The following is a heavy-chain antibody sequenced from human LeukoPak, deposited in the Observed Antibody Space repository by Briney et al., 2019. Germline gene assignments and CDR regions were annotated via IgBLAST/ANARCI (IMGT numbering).Heavy chain of an antibody. CDR1: GGSISSYY. J-gene: IGHJ4*02. Sequence: SETLSLTCTVSGGSISSYYWSWIRQPPGKGLEWIGYIYYTGSANSNPSLKSRVTISVDTSKNQFSLKLSSVTAADTAVYYCARGTGAAAHVDYWGQGTLVTVSS. CDR2: IYYTGSA. CDR3: ARGTGAAAHVDY. D-gene: IGHD6-13*01. V-gene: IGHV4-59*01.